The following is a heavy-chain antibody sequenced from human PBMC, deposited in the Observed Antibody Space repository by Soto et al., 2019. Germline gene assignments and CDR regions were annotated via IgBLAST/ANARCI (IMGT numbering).Heavy chain of an antibody. D-gene: IGHD3-3*01. V-gene: IGHV1-18*01. CDR1: GYTFTSYG. CDR3: ARDSPYYDFWSGYLEGYDY. CDR2: ISAYNGNT. Sequence: DSVRVSCKASGYTFTSYGISWVRQAPGQGLEWMGWISAYNGNTNYAQKLQGRVTMTTDTSTSTAYMELRSLRSDDTAVYYCARDSPYYDFWSGYLEGYDYPGPVTLRSVSS. J-gene: IGHJ4*02.